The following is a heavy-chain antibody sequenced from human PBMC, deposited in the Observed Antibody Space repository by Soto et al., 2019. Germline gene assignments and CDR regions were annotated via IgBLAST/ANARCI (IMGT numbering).Heavy chain of an antibody. J-gene: IGHJ6*02. CDR3: AREDSSGWYLNYYYGMDV. CDR1: GGTFSSYA. CDR2: IIPIFGTA. Sequence: GASVKVSCKASGGTFSSYAIGWVRQAPGQGLEWMGGIIPIFGTANYAQKFQGRATITADESTSTAYMELRSLRSDDTAVYYCAREDSSGWYLNYYYGMDVWGQGTTVTVSS. V-gene: IGHV1-69*13. D-gene: IGHD6-19*01.